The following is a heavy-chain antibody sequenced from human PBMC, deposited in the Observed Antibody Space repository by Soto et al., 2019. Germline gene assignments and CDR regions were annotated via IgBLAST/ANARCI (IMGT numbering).Heavy chain of an antibody. CDR3: AREYLYSSGPAVDY. CDR2: ISSSSTI. J-gene: IGHJ4*02. Sequence: PGGSLRLSCAASGFTFSSYSMNWVRQAPGKGLEWVSYISSSSTIYYVDSVKGRFTISRDNAKNSLYLQMNSLRDEDTAVYHCAREYLYSSGPAVDYWGQGTLVTVSS. CDR1: GFTFSSYS. D-gene: IGHD6-19*01. V-gene: IGHV3-48*02.